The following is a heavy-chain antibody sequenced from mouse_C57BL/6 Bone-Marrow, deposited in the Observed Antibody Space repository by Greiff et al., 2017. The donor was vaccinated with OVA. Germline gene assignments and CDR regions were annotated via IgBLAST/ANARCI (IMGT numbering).Heavy chain of an antibody. J-gene: IGHJ4*01. Sequence: VQLQQSGPELVKPGDSVKISCKASGYSFTGYFMNWVMQSHGKSLEWIGRINPNNGDTFYNQKFKGKATLTGDKSSSTAYMELRGLTSEDSAVYYCARSYYISSYYAMDYWGQGTSVTVSS. V-gene: IGHV1-20*01. CDR2: INPNNGDT. CDR1: GYSFTGYF. D-gene: IGHD1-1*01. CDR3: ARSYYISSYYAMDY.